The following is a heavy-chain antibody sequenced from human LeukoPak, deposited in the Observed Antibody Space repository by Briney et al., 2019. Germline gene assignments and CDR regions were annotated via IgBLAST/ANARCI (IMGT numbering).Heavy chain of an antibody. D-gene: IGHD6-13*01. CDR1: GFTFSSYS. V-gene: IGHV3-21*01. Sequence: GGSLRLSCAASGFTFSSYSMSWVRQAPGKGLEWVSSISSSSSYIYYADSAKGRFTISRDNAKNSLYLQMNSLRAEDTAVYYCARAAAGTDGMDAWGQGTTVTVSS. J-gene: IGHJ6*02. CDR3: ARAAAGTDGMDA. CDR2: ISSSSSYI.